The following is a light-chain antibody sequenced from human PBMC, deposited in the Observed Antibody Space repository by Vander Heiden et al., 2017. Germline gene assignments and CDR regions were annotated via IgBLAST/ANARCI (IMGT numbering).Light chain of an antibody. V-gene: IGLV1-40*01. CDR2: GNT. CDR1: SSNIGAGYG. J-gene: IGLJ2*01. CDR3: QSYDSSMSVV. Sequence: QSVLPQPPSVSGAPDQRLIISCPGRSSNIGAGYGLHCYQQLPGTAPKLLIYGNTNRPSGVPDRFSGAKSGTSAALAITGLQAEDEADYYCQSYDSSMSVVFGGGTKLTVL.